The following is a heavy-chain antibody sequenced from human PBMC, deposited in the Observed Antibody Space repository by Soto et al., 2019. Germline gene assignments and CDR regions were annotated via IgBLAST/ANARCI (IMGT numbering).Heavy chain of an antibody. D-gene: IGHD6-19*01. Sequence: GGSLRLSCATSGFTFSRFVMHWVRQAPGKGLEWVAVVSFDGSNIYYADSVKGRFTISRDNSNNTLFLQMTRLRIEDTAVYYCAADSREWLVLDYWGQGTLVTVSS. J-gene: IGHJ4*02. CDR1: GFTFSRFV. V-gene: IGHV3-30-3*01. CDR3: AADSREWLVLDY. CDR2: VSFDGSNI.